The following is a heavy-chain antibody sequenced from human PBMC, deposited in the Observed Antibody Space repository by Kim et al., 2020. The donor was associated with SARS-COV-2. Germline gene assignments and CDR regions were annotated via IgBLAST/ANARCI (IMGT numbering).Heavy chain of an antibody. CDR1: GGSISSYY. V-gene: IGHV4-59*01. CDR3: ARDNGQSSSSWFVPGPGWFDP. D-gene: IGHD6-6*01. CDR2: IYYSGST. Sequence: SETLSLTCTVSGGSISSYYWSWIRQPPGKGLEWIGYIYYSGSTNYNPSLKSRVTISVDTSKNQFSLKLSSVTAADTAVYYCARDNGQSSSSWFVPGPGWFDPWGQGTLVTVSS. J-gene: IGHJ5*02.